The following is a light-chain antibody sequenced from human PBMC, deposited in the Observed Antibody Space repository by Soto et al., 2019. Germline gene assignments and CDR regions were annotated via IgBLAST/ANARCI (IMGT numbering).Light chain of an antibody. Sequence: DIPMTQSPSSLSASVGDRVTITCQASQDISNYLNWYQQKPGKAPKLLIYDASNLETGVPSRFSGSGSGTDFTFTISSLQPEDIATYYCQQYDNLPRAFDQGTKVEIK. V-gene: IGKV1-33*01. CDR2: DAS. CDR1: QDISNY. J-gene: IGKJ1*01. CDR3: QQYDNLPRA.